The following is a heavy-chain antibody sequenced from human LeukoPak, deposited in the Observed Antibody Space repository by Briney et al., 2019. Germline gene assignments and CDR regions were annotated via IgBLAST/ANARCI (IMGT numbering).Heavy chain of an antibody. CDR1: GFPFSSYE. D-gene: IGHD4-17*01. J-gene: IGHJ4*02. CDR2: ISSSGSTI. Sequence: GGSLRLSCAASGFPFSSYEMNWVRQAPGKGLEWVSYISSSGSTIYYADSVKGRFTISRDNAKNSLYLQMNSLRAEDTAVYYCAREGDKLIRCYDYWGQGTLVTVSS. CDR3: AREGDKLIRCYDY. V-gene: IGHV3-48*03.